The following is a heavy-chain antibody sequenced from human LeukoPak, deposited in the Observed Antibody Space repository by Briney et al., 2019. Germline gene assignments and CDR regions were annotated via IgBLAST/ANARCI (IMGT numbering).Heavy chain of an antibody. D-gene: IGHD5-12*01. V-gene: IGHV4-38-2*02. CDR3: ARGSEPARGYDYFRRGYSPQLFDY. CDR1: GYSISSGYY. CDR2: IYHSGST. Sequence: SETLSLTCTVSGYSISSGYYWGWIRQPPGKGLEWIGSIYHSGSTFYNPSLKSRVTISVDTSKNQFSLKLSSVTAADTAVYYCARGSEPARGYDYFRRGYSPQLFDYWGQGTLVTVSS. J-gene: IGHJ4*02.